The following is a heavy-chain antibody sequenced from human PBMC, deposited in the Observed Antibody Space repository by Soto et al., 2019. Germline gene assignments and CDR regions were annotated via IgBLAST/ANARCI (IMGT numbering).Heavy chain of an antibody. Sequence: PGGCLRLSCAASGVTISSYAMYWVRQAPGKGLEWVSAISDRGDTTHYADSVKGRFTISRDTSKNTLYLQLNTLRADDTAVYYCAKDKPGTTSFDYWGQGTLVTVSS. D-gene: IGHD1-1*01. CDR1: GVTISSYA. J-gene: IGHJ4*02. V-gene: IGHV3-23*01. CDR2: ISDRGDTT. CDR3: AKDKPGTTSFDY.